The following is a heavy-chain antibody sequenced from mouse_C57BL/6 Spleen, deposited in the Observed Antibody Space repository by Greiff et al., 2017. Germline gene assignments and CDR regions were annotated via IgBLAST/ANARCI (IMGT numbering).Heavy chain of an antibody. J-gene: IGHJ4*01. D-gene: IGHD1-1*01. CDR1: GYTFPSYW. CDR2: IDPSDSYT. V-gene: IGHV1-69*01. Sequence: QVQLQQPGAELVMPGASVKLSCKASGYTFPSYWMHWVKQRPGQGLAWIGEIDPSDSYTNYNQKFKGKSTLTVDKSSSTAYMQLSSLTSEDSAVYYCAREGVYGSSPMDYWGQGTSVTVSS. CDR3: AREGVYGSSPMDY.